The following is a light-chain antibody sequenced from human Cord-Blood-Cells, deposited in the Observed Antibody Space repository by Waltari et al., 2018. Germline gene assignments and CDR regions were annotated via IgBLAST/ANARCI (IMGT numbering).Light chain of an antibody. CDR3: QHSYSTPRT. CDR2: AAS. CDR1: QSISSY. J-gene: IGKJ1*01. Sequence: DMQMIQSTPYRYASIGCRMTITCRVSQSISSYFNWYQQKPGKAPKLLIYAASSLQSGVPSRFSGSGSGTDFTLTISSLQPEDFATYYCQHSYSTPRTFGQGTKVEIK. V-gene: IGKV1-39*01.